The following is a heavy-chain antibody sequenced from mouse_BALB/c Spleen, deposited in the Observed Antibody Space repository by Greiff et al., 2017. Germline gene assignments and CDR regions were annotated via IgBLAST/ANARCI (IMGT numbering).Heavy chain of an antibody. Sequence: EVKLMESGGGLVKPGGSLKLSCAASGFTFSDYYMYWVRQTPEKRLEWVATISDGGSYTYYPDSVKGRFTISRDNAKNNLYLQMSSLKSEDTAMYYCAREGGNYEGYAMDYWGQGTSVTVSS. J-gene: IGHJ4*01. CDR1: GFTFSDYY. V-gene: IGHV5-4*02. CDR2: ISDGGSYT. D-gene: IGHD2-1*01. CDR3: AREGGNYEGYAMDY.